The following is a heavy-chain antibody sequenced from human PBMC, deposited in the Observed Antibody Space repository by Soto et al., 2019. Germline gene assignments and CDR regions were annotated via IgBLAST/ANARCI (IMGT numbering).Heavy chain of an antibody. CDR2: ISGSGGST. Sequence: EVQLLESGGGLVQPGGSLSLSCAASGFTFSNYAMSWVRQAPGKGLEWVSVISGSGGSTYYADSVKGRFTISRDNSKNTLYLQMNSLRAEDTALYYCAKGYSSGWRGGYYFDYWGQGTLVTVSS. CDR3: AKGYSSGWRGGYYFDY. V-gene: IGHV3-23*01. CDR1: GFTFSNYA. J-gene: IGHJ4*02. D-gene: IGHD6-19*01.